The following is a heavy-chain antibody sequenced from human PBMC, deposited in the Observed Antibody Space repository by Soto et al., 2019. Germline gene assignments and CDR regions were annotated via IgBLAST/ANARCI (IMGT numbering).Heavy chain of an antibody. D-gene: IGHD1-26*01. CDR1: GYTFTRSV. V-gene: IGHV1-3*01. CDR2: ITAGNGDT. Sequence: ASVKVSCKASGYTFTRSVIYWVRQAPGQRLEWMGWITAGNGDTGYSQKFQGRVTITRDTSASTAYMELSSLESEDTAVYYCALLYSAYQSVDFWGQGTLVTVSS. CDR3: ALLYSAYQSVDF. J-gene: IGHJ4*02.